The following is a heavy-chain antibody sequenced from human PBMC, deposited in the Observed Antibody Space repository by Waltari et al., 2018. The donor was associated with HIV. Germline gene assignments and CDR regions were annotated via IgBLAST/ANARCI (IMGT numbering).Heavy chain of an antibody. V-gene: IGHV5-51*01. CDR1: GYSFTSYW. D-gene: IGHD3-10*01. CDR2: TYPGDSNT. Sequence: EVQLVQSGAEVKKPGESLKISCKGSGYSFTSYWIGWVRQMPGKGLEWMGITYPGDSNTRYHPSLKAQVTISADKSISTAYLQWSILKASDTSMYYCARHRPYGSGSYLDYGGQGTLVTVSS. CDR3: ARHRPYGSGSYLDY. J-gene: IGHJ4*02.